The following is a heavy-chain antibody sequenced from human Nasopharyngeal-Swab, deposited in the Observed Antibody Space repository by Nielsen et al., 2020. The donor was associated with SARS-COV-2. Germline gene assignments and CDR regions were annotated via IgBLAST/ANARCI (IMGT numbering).Heavy chain of an antibody. D-gene: IGHD3-3*01. J-gene: IGHJ6*02. Sequence: SVKVSCNASGGTFSSYAISWVRQAPGQGLEWMGGIIPIFGTANYAQKFQGRVTITADESTSTAYMELSSLRSEDTAVYYCASQRYDFGVVTPTYYYGMDVWGQGTTVTVSS. CDR2: IIPIFGTA. CDR3: ASQRYDFGVVTPTYYYGMDV. V-gene: IGHV1-69*13. CDR1: GGTFSSYA.